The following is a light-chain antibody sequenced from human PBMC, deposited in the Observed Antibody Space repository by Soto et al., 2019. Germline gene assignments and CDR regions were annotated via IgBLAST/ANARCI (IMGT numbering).Light chain of an antibody. CDR1: QGIRSA. CDR3: LLDYSYFWA. V-gene: IGKV1-6*01. Sequence: AIQVTQSPSSLSASVGDRVTITCRTSQGIRSALGWYQQKPGKVPKLLIYAASTLQSGLPSRFSGSGSGRDFTLTISSLQPEDFATYYCLLDYSYFWAFGQGTKVDIK. CDR2: AAS. J-gene: IGKJ1*01.